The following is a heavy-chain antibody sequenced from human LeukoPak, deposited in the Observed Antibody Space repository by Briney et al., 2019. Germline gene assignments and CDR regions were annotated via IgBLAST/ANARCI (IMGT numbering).Heavy chain of an antibody. CDR1: GDSIFSTNW. J-gene: IGHJ4*02. CDR2: IYYSGST. Sequence: SETLSLTCAVSGDSIFSTNWWSWVRQPPGKGLEWIGSIYYSGSTYYNPSLKSRVTISVDTSKNQFSLKLSSVTAADTAVYYCARWAYGGFDYWGQGTLVTVSS. CDR3: ARWAYGGFDY. D-gene: IGHD4/OR15-4a*01. V-gene: IGHV4-4*02.